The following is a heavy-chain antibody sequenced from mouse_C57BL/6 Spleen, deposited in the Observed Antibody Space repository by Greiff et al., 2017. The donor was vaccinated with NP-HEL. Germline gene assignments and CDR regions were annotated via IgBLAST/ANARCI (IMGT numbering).Heavy chain of an antibody. J-gene: IGHJ2*01. CDR3: ARWYRVVAKAGFDY. CDR2: IDPSDSYT. V-gene: IGHV1-69*01. D-gene: IGHD1-1*01. CDR1: GYTFTSYW. Sequence: VQLQQPGAELVMPGASVKLSCKASGYTFTSYWMHWVKQRPGQGLEWIGEIDPSDSYTNYNQKFKGKSTLTVDTSSSTAYMQLSSLTSEDSAVYYCARWYRVVAKAGFDYWGQGTTLTVSS.